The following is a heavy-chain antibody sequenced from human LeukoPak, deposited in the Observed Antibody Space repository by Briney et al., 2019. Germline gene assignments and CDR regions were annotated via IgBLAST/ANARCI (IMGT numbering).Heavy chain of an antibody. Sequence: GGSLTLSCAASGFTFSSYAMSWVRQAPGKGLEWVSAISGSGGSTYYADSVKGRFTISRDNSKNTLYLQMNSLRAEDTAVYYCAKDGSSSWYKEGYFDYWGQGTLVTVSS. J-gene: IGHJ4*02. CDR3: AKDGSSSWYKEGYFDY. V-gene: IGHV3-23*01. CDR1: GFTFSSYA. CDR2: ISGSGGST. D-gene: IGHD6-13*01.